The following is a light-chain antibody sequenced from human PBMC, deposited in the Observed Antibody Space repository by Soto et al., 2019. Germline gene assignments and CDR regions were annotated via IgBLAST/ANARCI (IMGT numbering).Light chain of an antibody. V-gene: IGLV2-11*01. CDR3: CSFAGL. J-gene: IGLJ2*01. CDR1: SSDVGRYNY. CDR2: DVT. Sequence: QSVLTQPRSVSGSPGQSVAISCAGTSSDVGRYNYVSWYQQYPGKAPKLIIYDVTKRPSGVPDRFSGSTSGNTASLTISGLQAEDEADYYCCSFAGLFGGGTQLTVL.